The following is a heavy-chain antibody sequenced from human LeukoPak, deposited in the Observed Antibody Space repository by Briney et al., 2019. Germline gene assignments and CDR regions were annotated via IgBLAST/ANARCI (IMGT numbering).Heavy chain of an antibody. CDR2: IKSKTDGGTT. V-gene: IGHV3-15*01. Sequence: PGGSLRLSCVASGFTFNNAWMSWVRQAPGKGLEWVGRIKSKTDGGTTYAAPVKGRFTISRDDSKNTLYLQMNSLKTEDTAVYYCTTLNWGWGQGTLVTVSS. J-gene: IGHJ4*02. CDR3: TTLNWG. CDR1: GFTFNNAW. D-gene: IGHD7-27*01.